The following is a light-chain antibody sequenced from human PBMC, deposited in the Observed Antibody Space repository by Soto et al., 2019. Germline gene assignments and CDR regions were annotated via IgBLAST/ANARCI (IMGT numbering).Light chain of an antibody. V-gene: IGLV1-47*02. Sequence: QSVLTQPPSASGTPGQRVTISCSGSSSNIGRDYVYWFQQLPGTAPKLLIYTNNQRPSGVPDRFSGSKSGTSASLAISGLRSEDEAEYYCAVWDDSLSDWVFGGGTKLPVL. J-gene: IGLJ3*02. CDR3: AVWDDSLSDWV. CDR1: SSNIGRDY. CDR2: TNN.